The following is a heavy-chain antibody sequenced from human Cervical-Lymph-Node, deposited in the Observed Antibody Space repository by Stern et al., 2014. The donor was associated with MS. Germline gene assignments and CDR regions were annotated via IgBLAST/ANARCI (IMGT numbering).Heavy chain of an antibody. D-gene: IGHD1-1*01. CDR2: SGTDGGT. CDR3: GKDLHYWSADS. V-gene: IGHV3-23*04. Sequence: EVQLVESGGGLAQPGGSLRLSCGGPGFTFSNFAMTWIRQAPGKGLEWVSGSGTDGGTHYAESVKGRFSISRDNSENTLYLQMDRLRVEDTAVYYCGKDLHYWSADSWGQGTLVTVSS. J-gene: IGHJ4*02. CDR1: GFTFSNFA.